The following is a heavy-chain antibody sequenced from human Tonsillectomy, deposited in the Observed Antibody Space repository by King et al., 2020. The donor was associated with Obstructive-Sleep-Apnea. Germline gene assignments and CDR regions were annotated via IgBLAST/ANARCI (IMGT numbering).Heavy chain of an antibody. CDR2: IYYSGST. J-gene: IGHJ6*02. CDR1: GGSISSGGYY. CDR3: ARVVAGTPHYYYGMDV. Sequence: VQLQESGPGLVKPSQTLSLTCTVSGGSISSGGYYWSWIRQHPGKCLEWIGYIYYSGSTYYNPSLKSRVTISVDTSKNQFSLKLSSVTAADTAVYYCARVVAGTPHYYYGMDVWGQGTTVTVSS. D-gene: IGHD6-19*01. V-gene: IGHV4-31*03.